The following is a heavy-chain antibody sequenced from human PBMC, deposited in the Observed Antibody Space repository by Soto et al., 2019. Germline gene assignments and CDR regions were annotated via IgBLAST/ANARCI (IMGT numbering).Heavy chain of an antibody. CDR3: ARDKITGLFDY. CDR2: IYYSGST. D-gene: IGHD2-8*02. Sequence: SLPLPLRNTVAGGTIVGLDDYRIRKNQPPGKGLEWIGYIYYSGSTYYNPSLKSRVTISVDTSKNQFSLKLTSVTAADTAVYYCARDKITGLFDYWGQGTLVTVSS. J-gene: IGHJ4*02. V-gene: IGHV4-30-4*08. CDR1: GGTIVGLDDY.